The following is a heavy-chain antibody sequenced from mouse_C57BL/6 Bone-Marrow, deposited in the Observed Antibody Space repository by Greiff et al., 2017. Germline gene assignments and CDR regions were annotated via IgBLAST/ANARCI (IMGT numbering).Heavy chain of an antibody. J-gene: IGHJ2*01. CDR2: IWRGGST. V-gene: IGHV2-2*01. CDR3: ATYDGYLDY. D-gene: IGHD2-3*01. CDR1: GFSLTSYG. Sequence: QVQLQQSGPGLVQPSQRLSITCTVSGFSLTSYGVHWVRQSPGKGLEWLGVIWRGGSTDYNDAFISRLSISKDNYKGQVFVKMNRLQADDTDIYYCATYDGYLDYWGQGTTLTVSS.